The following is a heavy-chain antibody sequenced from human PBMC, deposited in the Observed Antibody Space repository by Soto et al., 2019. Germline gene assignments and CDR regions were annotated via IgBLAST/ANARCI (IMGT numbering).Heavy chain of an antibody. D-gene: IGHD6-19*01. CDR3: AKAHVMAVAGSTFDY. J-gene: IGHJ4*01. CDR1: GYSISSGSY. V-gene: IGHV4-38-2*02. CDR2: IYHGGTI. Sequence: PSETLSLTCTVSGYSISSGSYWGWIRQPPGKGPEWIASIYHGGTIFYNPSLKSRVTVSVDKSNNQFSLKLRSVTAADTAVYYCAKAHVMAVAGSTFDYWGHGTLVTVSS.